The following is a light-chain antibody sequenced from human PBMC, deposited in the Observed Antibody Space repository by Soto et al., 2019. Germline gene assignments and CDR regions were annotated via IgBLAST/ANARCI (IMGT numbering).Light chain of an antibody. CDR1: QSVSSGY. CDR3: QQYGSNPKT. J-gene: IGKJ4*01. V-gene: IGKV3-20*01. CDR2: GAS. Sequence: EIVLTQSPGTLSLSPGERATLSCRASQSVSSGYLAWYQQKPGQAPRLLIYGASSRDTGIPDRFSGSGSGTDFTLTISRLEPEDFAVYYCQQYGSNPKTFGGGTKLEIK.